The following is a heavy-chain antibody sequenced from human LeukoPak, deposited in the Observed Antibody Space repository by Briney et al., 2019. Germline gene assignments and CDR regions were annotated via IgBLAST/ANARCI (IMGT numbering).Heavy chain of an antibody. CDR1: EFTVSGNY. J-gene: IGHJ4*02. Sequence: PGGSLRLSCAASEFTVSGNYVSWVRQAPGKGLEWVSVIYSGGSTNYADSVKGRFTISRDNSKNTLYLQMNSLRAEDTAVYYCASHNAYTYYFDYWGQGTLVTVSS. V-gene: IGHV3-53*01. CDR3: ASHNAYTYYFDY. D-gene: IGHD3-16*01. CDR2: IYSGGST.